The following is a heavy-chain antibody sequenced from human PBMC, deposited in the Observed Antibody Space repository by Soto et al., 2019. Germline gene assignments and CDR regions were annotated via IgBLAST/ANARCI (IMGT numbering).Heavy chain of an antibody. J-gene: IGHJ6*02. CDR2: INPICGTT. CDR1: GGTFSSYA. V-gene: IGHV1-8*02. Sequence: GASVKVSCKASGGTFSSYAISWVRQAPGQGLEWMGGINPICGTTGYAQKFQGRVTMTRNNSISTAYMELSSLRSEDTAVYYCARVTVGVVPAATLGYYYGMDVWGQGTTVTVSS. D-gene: IGHD2-2*01. CDR3: ARVTVGVVPAATLGYYYGMDV.